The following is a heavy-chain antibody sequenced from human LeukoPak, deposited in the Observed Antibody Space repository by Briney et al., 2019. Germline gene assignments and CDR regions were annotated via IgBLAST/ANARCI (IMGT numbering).Heavy chain of an antibody. J-gene: IGHJ4*02. D-gene: IGHD5-18*01. Sequence: GASVKVSCKASGYTFTSYDINWVRQATGQGLEWMGWMNPNSGNTGYAQKFQGRVIITRNTSISTAYMELSSLRSEDTAVYYCARVYRRGYSYVMGYWGQGTLVTVSS. CDR3: ARVYRRGYSYVMGY. V-gene: IGHV1-8*03. CDR1: GYTFTSYD. CDR2: MNPNSGNT.